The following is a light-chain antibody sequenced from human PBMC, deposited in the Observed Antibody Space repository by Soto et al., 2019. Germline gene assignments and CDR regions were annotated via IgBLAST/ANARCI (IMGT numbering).Light chain of an antibody. CDR1: HNIVNY. J-gene: IGKJ2*01. V-gene: IGKV1-39*01. CDR2: GAS. CDR3: QQYGSSPSYT. Sequence: DIQMTQSPSSLSASVGDSVTITCRASHNIVNYLNWYQRKPGQAPKLLIYGASSLQRGVPSRFSGSGSGTDFTLTISRLEPEDFAVYYCQQYGSSPSYTFGQGTKLEIK.